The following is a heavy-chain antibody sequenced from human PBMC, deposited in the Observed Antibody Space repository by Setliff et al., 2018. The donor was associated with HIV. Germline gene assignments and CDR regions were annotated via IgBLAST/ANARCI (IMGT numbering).Heavy chain of an antibody. CDR2: FYYSGNT. CDR3: ARNFWNGPPDYYYYGLDV. D-gene: IGHD3-3*01. CDR1: GGSISRSSYH. J-gene: IGHJ6*02. Sequence: SETLSLTCTVSGGSISRSSYHWGWIRQPPGKGLEWIGSFYYSGNTYYNPSLKRRVTMSVDTSKNQFSLKLSSVTAADTAVYYCARNFWNGPPDYYYYGLDVWGQGTTVTVSS. V-gene: IGHV4-39*07.